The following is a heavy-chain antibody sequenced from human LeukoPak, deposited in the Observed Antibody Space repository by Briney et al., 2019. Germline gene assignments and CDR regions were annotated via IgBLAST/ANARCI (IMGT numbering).Heavy chain of an antibody. D-gene: IGHD2-15*01. CDR3: AREGYCSGGSCYGNWYDP. Sequence: GSLRLSCAASVFTFSSYSMNWVRQAPGKGLEWVSPFSSSSYIYCADSVKGRFTISRDNAKNSLYLQMNSLRAEDTAVYYCAREGYCSGGSCYGNWYDPWGQGTLVTVSS. CDR2: FSSSSYI. V-gene: IGHV3-21*01. J-gene: IGHJ5*02. CDR1: VFTFSSYS.